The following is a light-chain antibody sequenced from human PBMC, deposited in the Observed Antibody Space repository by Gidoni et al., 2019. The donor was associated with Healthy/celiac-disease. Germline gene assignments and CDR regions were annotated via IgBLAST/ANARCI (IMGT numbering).Light chain of an antibody. CDR2: GKN. CDR1: SLRSYY. CDR3: NSRDSSGNHFNCV. J-gene: IGLJ3*02. Sequence: SSELTQDPAVSVALGQTVRITCQGDSLRSYYASWYQQKPGQAPVLVIYGKNNRPSGIPDRFSGSSSGNTASLTITGAQAEDEADYYCNSRDSSGNHFNCVFGGGTKLTVL. V-gene: IGLV3-19*01.